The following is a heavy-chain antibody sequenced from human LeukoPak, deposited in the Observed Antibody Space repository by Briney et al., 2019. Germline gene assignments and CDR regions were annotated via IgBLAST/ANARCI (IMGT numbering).Heavy chain of an antibody. CDR3: XXAXVVPAAALDY. D-gene: IGHD2-2*01. V-gene: IGHV6-1*01. Sequence: SQTLSLTCAISGDSVSSNSAAWNWIRQSPSRGLEWLGRTYYRSKWYNDYAVSVKSRITINPDTSKNQFSLQLNSVTPEDTAVXXXXXAXVVPAAALDYWGQGTLVTVSS. CDR2: TYYRSKWYN. J-gene: IGHJ4*02. CDR1: GDSVSSNSAA.